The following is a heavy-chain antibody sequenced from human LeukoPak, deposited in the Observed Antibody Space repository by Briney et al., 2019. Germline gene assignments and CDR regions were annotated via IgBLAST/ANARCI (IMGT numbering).Heavy chain of an antibody. CDR2: INHSGST. CDR3: ASNSFDYYGSGSYSVDY. J-gene: IGHJ4*02. D-gene: IGHD3-10*01. CDR1: GGSISSSSYS. Sequence: PSETLSLTCTVSGGSISSSSYSWSWIRQPPGKGLEWIGEINHSGSTNYNPSLKSRVTISVDTSKNQFSLKLSSVTAADTAVYYCASNSFDYYGSGSYSVDYWGQGTLVTVSS. V-gene: IGHV4-39*07.